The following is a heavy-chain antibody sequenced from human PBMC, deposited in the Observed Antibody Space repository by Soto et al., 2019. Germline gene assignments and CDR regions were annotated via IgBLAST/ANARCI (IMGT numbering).Heavy chain of an antibody. J-gene: IGHJ6*02. V-gene: IGHV3-33*01. CDR1: GFTFSSYG. CDR2: IWYDGSNK. Sequence: GGSLRLSRAASGFTFSSYGMHWVRQAPGKGLEWVAVIWYDGSNKYYADSVKGRFTISRDNSKNTLYLQMNSLRAEDTAVYYCARDSSYDSCGFIIGGMDVWGQGTTLTVSS. D-gene: IGHD3-22*01. CDR3: ARDSSYDSCGFIIGGMDV.